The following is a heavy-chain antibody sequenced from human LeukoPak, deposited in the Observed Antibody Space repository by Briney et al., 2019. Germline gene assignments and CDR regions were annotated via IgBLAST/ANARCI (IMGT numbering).Heavy chain of an antibody. CDR3: AREDWGTTGHSFGY. CDR1: GFRLSSNG. J-gene: IGHJ4*02. Sequence: GGSLRLSCVASGFRLSSNGMHWVRQAPGKGLELVAVLWSDASNTYYADSVKGRFTISRDLSKNTLYLQTTSLRVEDTAVYYCAREDWGTTGHSFGYWGQGTLVTVSS. V-gene: IGHV3-33*01. D-gene: IGHD7-27*01. CDR2: LWSDASNT.